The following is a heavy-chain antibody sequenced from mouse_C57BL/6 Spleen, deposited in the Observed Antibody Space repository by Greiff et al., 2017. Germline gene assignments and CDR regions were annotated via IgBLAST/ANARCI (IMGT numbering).Heavy chain of an antibody. CDR1: GFTFSSYG. J-gene: IGHJ3*01. D-gene: IGHD2-3*01. CDR2: ISSGGSYT. Sequence: EVQLQESGGDLVKPGGSLKLSCAASGFTFSSYGMSWVRQTPDKRLEWVATISSGGSYTYYPDSVKGRFTISRDNAKNTLYLQMSSLKSEDTAMYYCARQVYDGYYEAWFAYWGQGTLVTVSA. CDR3: ARQVYDGYYEAWFAY. V-gene: IGHV5-6*01.